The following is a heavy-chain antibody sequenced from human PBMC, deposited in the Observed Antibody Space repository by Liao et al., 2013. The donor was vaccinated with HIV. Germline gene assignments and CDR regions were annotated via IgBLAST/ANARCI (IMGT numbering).Heavy chain of an antibody. J-gene: IGHJ6*03. Sequence: QVQLQQWGAGLLKPSETLSLTCAVYGGSFSGYYWSWIRQPPGKGLEWIGEINHSGSTNYNPSLKSRVTISVDTSKNQFSLKLSSVTAADTAVYYCARGQTIFGVVIPYYYYYMDVWGKGTRSPSP. V-gene: IGHV4-34*01. CDR1: GGSFSGYY. D-gene: IGHD3-3*01. CDR2: INHSGST. CDR3: ARGQTIFGVVIPYYYYYMDV.